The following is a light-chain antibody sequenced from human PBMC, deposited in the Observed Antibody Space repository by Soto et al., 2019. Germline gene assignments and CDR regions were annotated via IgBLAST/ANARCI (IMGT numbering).Light chain of an antibody. CDR3: SSYTSNSTYV. Sequence: QSALTQPASMSGSPGQSGTISCTGTNSDVGGYNFVSWYQQHPGKAPKLMIYEVSNRPSGVSSRFSGSKSGNTASLTISGLQAEDEADYYCSSYTSNSTYVFGTGTKVTVL. CDR2: EVS. CDR1: NSDVGGYNF. V-gene: IGLV2-14*01. J-gene: IGLJ1*01.